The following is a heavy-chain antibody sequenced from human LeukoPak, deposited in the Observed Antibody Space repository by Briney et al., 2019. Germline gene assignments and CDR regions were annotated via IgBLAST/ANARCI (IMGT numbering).Heavy chain of an antibody. CDR3: ARHRAAAPYY. CDR1: GGSISSSSYY. CDR2: IYYSGST. V-gene: IGHV4-39*01. Sequence: SETLSLTCTVSGGSISSSSYYWGWIRQPPGKGLEWIGSIYYSGSTYYNPSLMSRVTISVDTSKNQFSLKLSSVTAADTAVYYCARHRAAAPYYWGQGTLVTVSS. J-gene: IGHJ4*02. D-gene: IGHD6-13*01.